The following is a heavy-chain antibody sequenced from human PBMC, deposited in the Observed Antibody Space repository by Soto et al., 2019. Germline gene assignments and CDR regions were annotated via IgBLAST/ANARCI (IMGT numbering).Heavy chain of an antibody. V-gene: IGHV4-30-2*01. D-gene: IGHD3-9*01. CDR1: GGSISSGHYP. CDR3: VSTINGYFEY. J-gene: IGHJ4*02. CDR2: IYPGGNT. Sequence: SETLSLTCAVSGGSISSGHYPWTWIRQPPGKGLEWIGYIYPGGNTYYSPSFQGQVAISADKSISTAYLQWSSLKASDTALYYCVSTINGYFEYWGQGTLVTVSS.